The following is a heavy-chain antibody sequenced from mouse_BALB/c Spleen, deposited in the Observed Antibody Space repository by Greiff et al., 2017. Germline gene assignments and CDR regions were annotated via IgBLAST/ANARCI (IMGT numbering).Heavy chain of an antibody. J-gene: IGHJ4*01. V-gene: IGHV3-2*02. CDR3: ASSYYEVYYYAMDY. CDR2: ISYSGST. D-gene: IGHD1-1*01. CDR1: GYSITSDYA. Sequence: EVKLMESGPGLVKPSQSLSLTCTVTGYSITSDYAWNWIRQFPGNKLEWMGYISYSGSTSYNPSLKSRISITRDTSKNQFFLQLNSVTTEDTATYYCASSYYEVYYYAMDYWGQGTSVTVSS.